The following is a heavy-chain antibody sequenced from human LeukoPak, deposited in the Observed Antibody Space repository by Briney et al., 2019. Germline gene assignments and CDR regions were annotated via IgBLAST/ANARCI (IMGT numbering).Heavy chain of an antibody. Sequence: GESLTLSCAASGFNFNKYNMNWVRQAPGKGLEWVSNIDSSGTTTYYADSVKRRFTISRDDAKNSLYLQMNSLRDEDTAVYCCAKGAIFDSWGQGTLVTVSS. CDR1: GFNFNKYN. CDR2: IDSSGTTT. CDR3: AKGAIFDS. D-gene: IGHD2-2*01. V-gene: IGHV3-48*02. J-gene: IGHJ4*02.